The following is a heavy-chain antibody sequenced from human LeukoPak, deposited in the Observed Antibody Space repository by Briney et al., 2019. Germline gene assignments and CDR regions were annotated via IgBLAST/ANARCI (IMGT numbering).Heavy chain of an antibody. J-gene: IGHJ4*02. CDR3: AKDLERDYSLTWSDY. CDR1: GFTFSNYA. V-gene: IGHV3-23*01. CDR2: LSGSGGST. Sequence: GGSLRLSCAASGFTFSNYAMSWVRQAPGKGLEWVSTLSGSGGSTYYADFVEGRFTISRDNSKNTLYLQMNSLRAEDTAVYYCAKDLERDYSLTWSDYWGQGTLVTVSS. D-gene: IGHD1-1*01.